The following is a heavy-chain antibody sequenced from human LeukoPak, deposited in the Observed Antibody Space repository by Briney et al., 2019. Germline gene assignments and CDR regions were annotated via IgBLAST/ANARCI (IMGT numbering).Heavy chain of an antibody. J-gene: IGHJ4*02. CDR2: IYQSGRT. CDR1: HGSISNRNW. V-gene: IGHV4-4*02. Sequence: SETLSLTCALFHGSISNRNWWTWVRQSPGQGLEWIGEIYQSGRTNYNPSLNSRVIISVDMSNNQFSLRLDSMTAADTPVYFCAAHRGHTYGPLDYWGQGILVTVSS. D-gene: IGHD5-18*01. CDR3: AAHRGHTYGPLDY.